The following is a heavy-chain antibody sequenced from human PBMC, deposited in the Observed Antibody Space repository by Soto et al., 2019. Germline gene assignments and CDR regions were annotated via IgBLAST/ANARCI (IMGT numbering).Heavy chain of an antibody. J-gene: IGHJ5*02. CDR2: INAGNGNT. Sequence: ASVKVSCKASGYTLTSYDMHWVRQDTGQRLEWMGWINAGNGNTKYSQKFQGRVTITRDTSASTAYMELSSLRSEDTAVYYCARDPRTTFTSSASGFDPWGQGTLVTVSS. V-gene: IGHV1-3*01. CDR3: ARDPRTTFTSSASGFDP. D-gene: IGHD1-26*01. CDR1: GYTLTSYD.